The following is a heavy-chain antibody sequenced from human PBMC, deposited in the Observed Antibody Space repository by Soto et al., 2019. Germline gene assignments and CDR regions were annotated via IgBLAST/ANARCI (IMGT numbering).Heavy chain of an antibody. V-gene: IGHV3-23*01. Sequence: EVQLLESGGGLVQPGGSLRLSCAASGFTFSSYAMSWVRQAPGKGLEWGSAIRGSGGSTYYADSVKGRFTISRDNSKNTLYLQMSSLRAEDTAVYYCAKGTAMVRHFDYWGQGTLVTVSS. CDR2: IRGSGGST. CDR1: GFTFSSYA. D-gene: IGHD5-18*01. J-gene: IGHJ4*02. CDR3: AKGTAMVRHFDY.